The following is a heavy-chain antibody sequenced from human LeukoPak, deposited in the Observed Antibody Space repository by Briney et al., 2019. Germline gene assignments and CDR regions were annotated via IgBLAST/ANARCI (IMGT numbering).Heavy chain of an antibody. J-gene: IGHJ4*02. CDR2: IWYDGTNK. Sequence: PGGSLRLSCAASGFTFSSYAMNWVRQAPGKGLEWVAVIWYDGTNKYYADSVKGRFTISRDNSKNTLYLQMNSLRAEDTAVYFCARDVQFFFDYWGQGTLVTVSS. V-gene: IGHV3-33*08. CDR1: GFTFSSYA. D-gene: IGHD3-3*01. CDR3: ARDVQFFFDY.